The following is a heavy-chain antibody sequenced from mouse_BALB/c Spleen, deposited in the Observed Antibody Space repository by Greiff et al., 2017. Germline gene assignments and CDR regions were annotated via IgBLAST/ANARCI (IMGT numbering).Heavy chain of an antibody. Sequence: QVQLKESGPGLVAPSQSLSITYTVSGFSLTSYGVHWVRQPPGKGLEWLGVIWAGGSTNYNSALMSRLSISKDNSKSQVFLKMNSLQTDDTAMYYCAREALLYFDYWGQGTTLTVSS. CDR1: GFSLTSYG. CDR2: IWAGGST. CDR3: AREALLYFDY. D-gene: IGHD2-10*01. J-gene: IGHJ2*01. V-gene: IGHV2-9*02.